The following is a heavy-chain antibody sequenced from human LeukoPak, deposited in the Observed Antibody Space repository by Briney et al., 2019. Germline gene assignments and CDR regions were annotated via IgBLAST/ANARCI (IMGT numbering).Heavy chain of an antibody. J-gene: IGHJ4*02. CDR2: IYYSGST. Sequence: SETLSLTCTVSGGSISSSSYFWGWIRQPPGKELEWIGSIYYSGSTYYNSSLKSRVTISVDTSKNQFSLKLSFVTAADTAVYYCARSFGYSYGPLDYWGQGTLVTVSS. D-gene: IGHD5-18*01. CDR1: GGSISSSSYF. CDR3: ARSFGYSYGPLDY. V-gene: IGHV4-39*01.